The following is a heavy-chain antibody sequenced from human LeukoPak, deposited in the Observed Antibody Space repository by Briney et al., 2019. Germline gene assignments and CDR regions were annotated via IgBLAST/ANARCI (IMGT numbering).Heavy chain of an antibody. CDR3: AREGFSPVGFDY. D-gene: IGHD3-16*01. J-gene: IGHJ4*02. Sequence: SETLSLTCTVSGGSISSYYWSWIRQPPGKGLEWIGSFYYSGSTYYNPSLKSRVTISVDTSKNQFSLQLNSVTAADTAVYYCAREGFSPVGFDYWGQGTLVTVSS. V-gene: IGHV4-59*12. CDR2: FYYSGST. CDR1: GGSISSYY.